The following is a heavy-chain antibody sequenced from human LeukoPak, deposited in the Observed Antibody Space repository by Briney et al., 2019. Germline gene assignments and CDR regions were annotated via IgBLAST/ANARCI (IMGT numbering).Heavy chain of an antibody. CDR2: ISRSGSSI. J-gene: IGHJ4*02. D-gene: IGHD1-26*01. CDR3: ARGILAN. CDR1: GFTFSDDY. V-gene: IGHV3-11*01. Sequence: PGGSLRLSCAASGFTFSDDYMSWIRQAPGKGLEWVSYISRSGSSINYADSVKGRFTISRDNAKNSLYLQMISLRAEDTAVYYCARGILANWGQGTLVTVSS.